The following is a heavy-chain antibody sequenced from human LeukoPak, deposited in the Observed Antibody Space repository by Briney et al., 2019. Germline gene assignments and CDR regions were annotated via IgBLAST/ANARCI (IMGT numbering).Heavy chain of an antibody. CDR3: ARTPYYCSSTSCRRDWNYYFDY. J-gene: IGHJ4*02. CDR2: ISYDGSNK. D-gene: IGHD2-2*01. CDR1: GSTFSSYA. V-gene: IGHV3-30-3*01. Sequence: GGSLRLSCAASGSTFSSYAMHWVRQAPGKGLEWVAVISYDGSNKYYADSVKGRFTISRDNSKNTLYLQMNSLRAEDTAVYYCARTPYYCSSTSCRRDWNYYFDYWGQGTLVTVSS.